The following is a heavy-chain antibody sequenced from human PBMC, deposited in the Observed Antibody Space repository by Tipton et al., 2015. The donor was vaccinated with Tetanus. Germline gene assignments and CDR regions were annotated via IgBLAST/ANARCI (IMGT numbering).Heavy chain of an antibody. V-gene: IGHV4-31*03. CDR1: GGSLITGGHY. D-gene: IGHD5-18*01. CDR2: VYYTGKT. J-gene: IGHJ4*02. CDR3: ARGPLDTARHFDF. Sequence: TLSLTCSVSGGSLITGGHYWSWLRQLPGKGLEWIGCVYYTGKTYSNPSLQTRLTVSVDTSKDQFSLRLTSVTAADTAIYYCARGPLDTARHFDFWGQGTLVTVST.